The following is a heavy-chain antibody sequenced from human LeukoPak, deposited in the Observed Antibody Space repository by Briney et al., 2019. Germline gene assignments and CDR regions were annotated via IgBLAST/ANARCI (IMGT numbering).Heavy chain of an antibody. CDR3: TRVGEPLYYYDSSGYYGY. Sequence: ASVKVSCKASGYTFTGYYMHWVRQAPGQGLEWMGWINPNSGGTNYAQKFQGRVTMTRDTSISTAYMELSRLRSDDTAVYHCTRVGEPLYYYDSSGYYGYWGQGTLVTVSS. CDR2: INPNSGGT. J-gene: IGHJ4*02. D-gene: IGHD3-22*01. CDR1: GYTFTGYY. V-gene: IGHV1-2*02.